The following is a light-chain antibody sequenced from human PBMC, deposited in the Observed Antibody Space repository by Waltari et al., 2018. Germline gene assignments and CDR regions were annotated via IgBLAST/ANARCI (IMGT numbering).Light chain of an antibody. CDR3: QRYNSPPWA. CDR2: GAT. Sequence: DIQMTQSPSSLSASVGDTVTITCRATPGVTDYLAWFQQKPGGIPRVLIYGATNLQSGVPARFSGSGFGTHFTLTISSLQPEDVATYSCQRYNSPPWAFGQGTKVEIK. V-gene: IGKV1-27*01. J-gene: IGKJ1*01. CDR1: PGVTDY.